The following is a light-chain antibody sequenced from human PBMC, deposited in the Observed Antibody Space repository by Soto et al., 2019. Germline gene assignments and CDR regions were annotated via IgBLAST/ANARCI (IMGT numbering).Light chain of an antibody. CDR3: SSYSSTITRV. CDR2: DVS. Sequence: QSVLTQPDSVSGSPGQSITISCTGNSSAIGAYNYASWYQQHPGKAPKLIIYDVSNRPSGVSNRFSGSKSGYTASLSISGLQAENEADYYCSSYSSTITRVFGTGTKVTVL. J-gene: IGLJ1*01. CDR1: SSAIGAYNY. V-gene: IGLV2-14*03.